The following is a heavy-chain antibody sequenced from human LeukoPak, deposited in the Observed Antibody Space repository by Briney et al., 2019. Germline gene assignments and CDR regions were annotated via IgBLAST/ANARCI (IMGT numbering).Heavy chain of an antibody. CDR2: IYTSGSS. CDR3: ARDRFSGSFSGFDY. V-gene: IGHV4-61*01. CDR1: GGSVSSGNYY. J-gene: IGHJ4*02. Sequence: PSETLSLTCTVSGGSVSSGNYYWSWIRQPPGKGLEWIGRIYTSGSSNYNPSLKSRATMSVDTSKNQISLKLSSVTAADTAVYYCARDRFSGSFSGFDYWGQGALVTVSS. D-gene: IGHD1-26*01.